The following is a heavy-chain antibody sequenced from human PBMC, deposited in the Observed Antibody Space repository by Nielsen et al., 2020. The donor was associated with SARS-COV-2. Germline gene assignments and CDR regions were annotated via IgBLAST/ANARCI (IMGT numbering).Heavy chain of an antibody. CDR1: GFTFSNYG. CDR3: ARGTAARLDY. V-gene: IGHV3-33*08. D-gene: IGHD6-6*01. J-gene: IGHJ4*02. Sequence: GESLKISCAASGFTFSNYGMHWVRQAPGKGLEWVAVIWYDGSNKYYADSVKGRFTISRDNSKNTLYLQMNSLRAEDTAVYYCARGTAARLDYWGQGTLVTVSS. CDR2: IWYDGSNK.